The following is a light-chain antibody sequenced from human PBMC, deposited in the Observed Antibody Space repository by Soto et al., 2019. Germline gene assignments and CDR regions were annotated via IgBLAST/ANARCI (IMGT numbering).Light chain of an antibody. CDR3: QSYDSSGAV. V-gene: IGLV6-57*04. CDR1: SGSIASNY. Sequence: NFMLTQPHSVSESPGKTVTISCTRSSGSIASNYVQWYQQRPGSAPTTVIYEDNQRPSGVPDRFSGSIDSSSNSASLTISGLKTGDEADYYCQSYDSSGAVFGGGTQLTVL. J-gene: IGLJ7*01. CDR2: EDN.